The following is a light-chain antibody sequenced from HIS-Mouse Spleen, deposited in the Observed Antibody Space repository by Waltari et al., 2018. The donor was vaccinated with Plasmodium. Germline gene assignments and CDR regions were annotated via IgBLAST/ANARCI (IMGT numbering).Light chain of an antibody. CDR3: CSYAGSYTFV. J-gene: IGLJ1*01. CDR1: SSDVGGYNS. CDR2: DVS. V-gene: IGLV2-11*01. Sequence: QSALTQPRSVSGSPGQSVTISCTGTSSDVGGYNSGPWYQQHPGKAPKLMIYDVSKRPSGVPDRFSGSKSGNTASLTISGLQAEDEADYYCCSYAGSYTFVFGTGTKVTVL.